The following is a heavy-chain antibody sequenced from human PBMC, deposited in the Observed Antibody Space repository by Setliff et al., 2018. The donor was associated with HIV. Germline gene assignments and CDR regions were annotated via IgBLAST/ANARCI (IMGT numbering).Heavy chain of an antibody. CDR2: ISKNSSSI. J-gene: IGHJ4*02. Sequence: PGGSLRLSCAASGFTFDNVDMNWVRQAPGKGPEWVSSISKNSSSIYYTDSVKGRFTVSRDNSRDTLYLQMNSLRAEDTAVYYCASVLRYYGSGSYPFGYWGQGTLVTVSS. V-gene: IGHV3-23*01. CDR1: GFTFDNVD. D-gene: IGHD3-10*01. CDR3: ASVLRYYGSGSYPFGY.